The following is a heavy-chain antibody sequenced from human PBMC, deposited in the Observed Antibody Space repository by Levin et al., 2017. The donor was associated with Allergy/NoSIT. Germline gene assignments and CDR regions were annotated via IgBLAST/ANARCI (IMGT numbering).Heavy chain of an antibody. V-gene: IGHV3-74*01. D-gene: IGHD1-26*01. CDR1: GFTFSSYW. Sequence: SGGSLRLSCAASGFTFSSYWMHWVRQAPGKGLVWVSRINGDGSSTNYADSAKGRFTISRDNAKNTLYLQMNSLRSDDTAVYYCARALIVGATSGGDYWGQGTLVTVSS. J-gene: IGHJ4*02. CDR3: ARALIVGATSGGDY. CDR2: INGDGSST.